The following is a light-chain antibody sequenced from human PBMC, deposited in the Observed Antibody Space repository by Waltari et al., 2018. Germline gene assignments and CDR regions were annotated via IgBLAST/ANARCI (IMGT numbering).Light chain of an antibody. V-gene: IGLV1-47*01. CDR2: RNG. CDR1: NSNIGRNY. J-gene: IGLJ1*01. CDR3: ATWDDSLGGAI. Sequence: QSVLIQPPSVSGTPGQRVTISCSGANSNIGRNYVYWFAHLPGEAPKLLGFRNGQRPPGVPGRFSGSKSGPSASLAISGLQSEDEADFYCATWDDSLGGAIFGPGTKVTVL.